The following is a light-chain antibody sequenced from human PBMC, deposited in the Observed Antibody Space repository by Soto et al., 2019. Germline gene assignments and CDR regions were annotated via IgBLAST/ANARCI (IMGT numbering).Light chain of an antibody. CDR3: QQYNNWLVT. CDR1: QSVSNK. J-gene: IGKJ1*01. CDR2: AAS. V-gene: IGKV3-15*01. Sequence: EIVMTQSPATLSVSPGERATLSCRASQSVSNKLVWYQQKPGQAPRLLIYAASTRATGIPARFSGSGSGTEFTLTISSLQSEDFAVYYCQQYNNWLVTFGQGTKVDI.